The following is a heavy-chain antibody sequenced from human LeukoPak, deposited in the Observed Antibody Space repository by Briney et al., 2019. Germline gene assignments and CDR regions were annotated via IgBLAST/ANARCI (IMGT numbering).Heavy chain of an antibody. V-gene: IGHV4-59*01. D-gene: IGHD2-8*01. Sequence: PSETLSLTCTVSGGSISSNYRSWIRQPPGKGLEWIGYMYYSGSTNYNPSLKSRVTMSLDTSKNQFSLKLRSVTAADTAVYYCARDLMDSFGLYYGMDVWGQGTTVTVSS. CDR2: MYYSGST. CDR3: ARDLMDSFGLYYGMDV. J-gene: IGHJ6*02. CDR1: GGSISSNY.